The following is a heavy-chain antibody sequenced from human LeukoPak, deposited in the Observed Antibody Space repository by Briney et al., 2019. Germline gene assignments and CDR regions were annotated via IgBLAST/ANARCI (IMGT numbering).Heavy chain of an antibody. Sequence: GGSLRLSCAASGFTFSSYAMHWVRQAPGKGLEWVAVISYDGSNNYYADSVKGRFTISRDNSKNTLYLQMNSLRAEDTAVYYCARESQGATSHGAFDIWGQGTMVTVSS. CDR2: ISYDGSNN. V-gene: IGHV3-30-3*01. CDR3: ARESQGATSHGAFDI. CDR1: GFTFSSYA. D-gene: IGHD1-26*01. J-gene: IGHJ3*02.